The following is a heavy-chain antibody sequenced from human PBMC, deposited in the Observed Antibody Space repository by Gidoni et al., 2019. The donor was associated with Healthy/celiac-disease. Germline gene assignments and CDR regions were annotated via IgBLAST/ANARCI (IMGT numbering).Heavy chain of an antibody. CDR1: GFTFSSYD. Sequence: EVQLVESGGGLVQPGGSLRLSCAASGFTFSSYDMHWVRQATGNGLEWVSAIGTAGDTYYPGSVKGRFTISRENAKNSLYLQMNSLRAGDTAVYYCARGSGDSDYYYYGMDVWGQGTTVTVSS. J-gene: IGHJ6*02. CDR3: ARGSGDSDYYYYGMDV. CDR2: IGTAGDT. D-gene: IGHD2-21*02. V-gene: IGHV3-13*01.